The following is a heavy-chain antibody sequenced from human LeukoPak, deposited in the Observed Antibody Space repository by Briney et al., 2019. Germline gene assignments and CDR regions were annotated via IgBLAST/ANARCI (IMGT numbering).Heavy chain of an antibody. CDR3: ARGYYGSGSYYYYYYYMDV. CDR2: IYTSGST. J-gene: IGHJ6*03. D-gene: IGHD3-10*01. V-gene: IGHV4-4*07. Sequence: PSETLSLTCTVSGGSISSYYWRWIRQPAGKGLEWIGRIYTSGSTNYNPSLKSRATMSVDTSKNQLSLKLSPVTAADTAVYYCARGYYGSGSYYYYYYYMDVWGKGTTVTVSS. CDR1: GGSISSYY.